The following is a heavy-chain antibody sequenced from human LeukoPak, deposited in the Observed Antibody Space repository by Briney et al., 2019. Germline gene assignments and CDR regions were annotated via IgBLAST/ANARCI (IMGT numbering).Heavy chain of an antibody. CDR1: GFTFSTYW. Sequence: GGSLRLSCAASGFTFSTYWMHWVRQAPGKGLVWVSHIKTDGSSATYADSVKGRFTISRDNAKNTLYLQMNSLRAEDTAVYYCARDRGYTQDYWGQGTLVTVSS. D-gene: IGHD5-12*01. CDR2: IKTDGSSA. V-gene: IGHV3-74*01. J-gene: IGHJ4*02. CDR3: ARDRGYTQDY.